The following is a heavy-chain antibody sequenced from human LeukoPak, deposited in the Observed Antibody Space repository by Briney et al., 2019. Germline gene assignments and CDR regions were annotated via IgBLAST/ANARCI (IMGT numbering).Heavy chain of an antibody. CDR2: IIPILGIA. V-gene: IGHV1-69*04. D-gene: IGHD4-11*01. CDR1: GGTFSSYA. Sequence: VKVSCKASGGTFSSYAISWVRQAPGQGLEWMGRIIPILGIANYAQKFQGRVTITADKSTSTAYMELSSLRSEDTAVYYCAKVATDYPFDYWGQGTLVTVSS. CDR3: AKVATDYPFDY. J-gene: IGHJ4*02.